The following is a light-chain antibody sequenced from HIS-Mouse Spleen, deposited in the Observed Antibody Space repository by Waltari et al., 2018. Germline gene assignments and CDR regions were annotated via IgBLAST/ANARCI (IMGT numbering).Light chain of an antibody. Sequence: SYELTQPPSVSVSHVQTARITCSGDALPKKSAHWYQQKSGQAPVLVIYEDSKRPSGIPERFSGSSSGTMATLTISGAQVEDEADYYCYSTDSSGNHRVFGGGTKLTVL. V-gene: IGLV3-10*01. CDR3: YSTDSSGNHRV. CDR1: ALPKKS. CDR2: EDS. J-gene: IGLJ2*01.